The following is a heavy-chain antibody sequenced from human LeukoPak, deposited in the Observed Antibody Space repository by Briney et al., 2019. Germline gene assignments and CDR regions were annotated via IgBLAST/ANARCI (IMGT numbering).Heavy chain of an antibody. V-gene: IGHV1-2*02. CDR1: GYIFTGYF. D-gene: IGHD3-10*01. CDR3: ARSDDSHGSDY. CDR2: INPHSGDT. Sequence: ASVKVSCKVSGYIFTGYFLHWVRRAPGQGLEWMGGINPHSGDTNYAQKFQGRVTMTRDTSTSTVYMELSSLISEDTALYYCARSDDSHGSDYWGQGTLVTVSS. J-gene: IGHJ4*02.